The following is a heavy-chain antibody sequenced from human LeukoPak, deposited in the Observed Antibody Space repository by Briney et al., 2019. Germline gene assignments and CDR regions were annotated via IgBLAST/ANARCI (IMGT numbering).Heavy chain of an antibody. Sequence: GGSLRLSCAASGFTFSSYAMSWVRQAPGKGLEWVSAISGSGGSTYYADSAKGRFTISRDNSKNTLYLQMNSLRAEDTAVYYCAKTDYYGSGSYYRDYWGQGTLVTVSS. CDR2: ISGSGGST. V-gene: IGHV3-23*01. CDR1: GFTFSSYA. J-gene: IGHJ4*02. D-gene: IGHD3-10*01. CDR3: AKTDYYGSGSYYRDY.